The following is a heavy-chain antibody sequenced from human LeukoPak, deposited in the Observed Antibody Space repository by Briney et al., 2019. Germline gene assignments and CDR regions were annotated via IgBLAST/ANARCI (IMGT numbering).Heavy chain of an antibody. Sequence: PSQTLSLTCTVSGGSVTSGGYSWTWIRQPPGKGLEWIGYIYHSGSTYYNPSLKSRLTISVDRSKNQISLKMNSVTTADTAVYYCARVASSVMDYWGQGILVTVSS. J-gene: IGHJ4*02. CDR3: ARVASSVMDY. V-gene: IGHV4-30-2*01. D-gene: IGHD2-8*01. CDR1: GGSVTSGGYS. CDR2: IYHSGST.